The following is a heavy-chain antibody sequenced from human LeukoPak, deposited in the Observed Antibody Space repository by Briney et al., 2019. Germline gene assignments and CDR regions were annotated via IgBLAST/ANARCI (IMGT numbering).Heavy chain of an antibody. CDR3: ARDEVGGYFDY. CDR1: GFTFDDYA. D-gene: IGHD3-10*01. Sequence: PGRSLRLSCAASGFTFDDYAMHWVRQAPGKGLVWVSRINSDGSSTSYADSVKGRFTISRDNAKNTLYLQMNSLRAEDTAVYYCARDEVGGYFDYWGQGTLVTVSS. V-gene: IGHV3-74*01. CDR2: INSDGSST. J-gene: IGHJ4*02.